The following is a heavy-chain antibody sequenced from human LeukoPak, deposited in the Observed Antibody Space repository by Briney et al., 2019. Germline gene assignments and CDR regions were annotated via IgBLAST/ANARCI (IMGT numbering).Heavy chain of an antibody. D-gene: IGHD1-7*01. Sequence: GASVKVSCKASGYTFTGHYMHWVRQAPGQGLEWMGWINPNSGGTNYAQKFQGRVTMTRDTSISTAYMELSRLRSDDTAVYYCARVRTGTTVYMDVWGKGTTVTVSS. J-gene: IGHJ6*03. CDR2: INPNSGGT. CDR1: GYTFTGHY. CDR3: ARVRTGTTVYMDV. V-gene: IGHV1-2*02.